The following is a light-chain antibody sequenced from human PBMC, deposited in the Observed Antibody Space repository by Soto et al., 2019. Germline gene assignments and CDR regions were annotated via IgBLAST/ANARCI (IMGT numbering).Light chain of an antibody. J-gene: IGKJ2*01. V-gene: IGKV3-20*01. CDR2: AAS. CDR3: QLYCSSPPRYT. CDR1: QSVSSSY. Sequence: ESVLTQSPGTLSLSPGERATLSCMASQSVSSSYLAWYRQKPGQAPSLLVYAASTRATGIPDRFSGSGSGTAFSVTISRLEPEDFAVYVCQLYCSSPPRYTLGQGTKLEIK.